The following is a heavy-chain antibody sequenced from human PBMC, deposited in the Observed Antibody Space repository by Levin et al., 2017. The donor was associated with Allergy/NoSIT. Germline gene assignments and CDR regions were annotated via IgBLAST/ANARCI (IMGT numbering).Heavy chain of an antibody. CDR2: IWYDGSNK. V-gene: IGHV3-33*01. CDR1: GFTFSSYG. J-gene: IGHJ2*01. CDR3: ARDPVSDWYFDL. Sequence: PGESLKISCAASGFTFSSYGMHWVRQAPGKGLEWVAVIWYDGSNKYYADSVKGRFTISRDNSKNTLYLQMNSLRAEETAVYYCARDPVSDWYFDLWGRGTLVTVS. D-gene: IGHD2-8*01.